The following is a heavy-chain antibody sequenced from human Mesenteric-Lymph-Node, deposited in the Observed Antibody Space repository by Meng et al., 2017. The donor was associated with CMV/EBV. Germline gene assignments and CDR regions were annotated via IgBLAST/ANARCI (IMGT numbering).Heavy chain of an antibody. V-gene: IGHV3-33*01. D-gene: IGHD4-17*01. Sequence: GVEWVELIWCKGSHKYYAGAVKGRFTNTRDNSKNMLYLQMNSLRAEDSAVYYCASNGDYVSRYFDLWGRGTLVTVSS. J-gene: IGHJ2*01. CDR3: ASNGDYVSRYFDL. CDR2: IWCKGSHK.